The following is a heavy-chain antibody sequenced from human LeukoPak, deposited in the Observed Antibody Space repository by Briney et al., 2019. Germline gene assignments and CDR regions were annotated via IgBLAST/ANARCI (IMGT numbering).Heavy chain of an antibody. V-gene: IGHV3-74*01. D-gene: IGHD3-10*01. CDR1: GYTFSPYW. J-gene: IGHJ3*02. CDR2: ISGDGSTI. Sequence: PGGSLRLSCAASGYTFSPYWMHWVRQAPWKGLVWVSHISGDGSTIVYADSVKGRFTISRDNAKNTLFLQMDSLRAEDTAVYYCARDRGTPDSFNSWGQGTVVTVSS. CDR3: ARDRGTPDSFNS.